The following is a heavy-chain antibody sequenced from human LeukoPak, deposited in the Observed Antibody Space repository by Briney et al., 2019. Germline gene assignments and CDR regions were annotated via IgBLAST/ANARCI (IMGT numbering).Heavy chain of an antibody. CDR3: ARHRYQLLLPPDY. V-gene: IGHV5-51*01. J-gene: IGHJ4*02. CDR1: GYSFTSYW. Sequence: GESLKISCKDSGYSFTSYWIGWVRQMPGKGLEWMGIIYPGDSDTRYSPSFQGQVTISADKSISTAYLQWSSLKASDTAMYYCARHRYQLLLPPDYWGQGTLVTVSS. D-gene: IGHD2-2*01. CDR2: IYPGDSDT.